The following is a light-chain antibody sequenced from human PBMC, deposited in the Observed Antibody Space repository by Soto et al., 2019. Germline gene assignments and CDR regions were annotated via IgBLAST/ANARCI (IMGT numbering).Light chain of an antibody. CDR1: NSDVGGYNY. CDR2: GVS. J-gene: IGLJ3*02. CDR3: CSYVDTDTWV. Sequence: QSVLTQPRSGSGSPGQSVTISCTGTNSDVGGYNYVSWYQQYPGKAPKLMISGVSERPSGVPDRFSGSKSGNTASLTISGIQAEDDADYYCCSYVDTDTWVFGGGTKATVL. V-gene: IGLV2-11*01.